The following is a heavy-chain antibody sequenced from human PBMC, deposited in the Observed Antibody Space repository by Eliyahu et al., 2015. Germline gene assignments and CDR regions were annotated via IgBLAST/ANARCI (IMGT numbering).Heavy chain of an antibody. D-gene: IGHD3-16*01. V-gene: IGHV3-53*01. CDR3: ARDLGAYKRAFDY. Sequence: EVQLVESGGGLIQPGGSLRLSCAASGFPVSSNYMXWVXXXPGEGXEWVSVMYXXGATYYADSVKGRFTISRDNSKNTLYLQMNSLRADDTAVYYCARDLGAYKRAFDYWGQGTLVTVSS. CDR2: MYXXGAT. J-gene: IGHJ4*02. CDR1: GFPVSSNY.